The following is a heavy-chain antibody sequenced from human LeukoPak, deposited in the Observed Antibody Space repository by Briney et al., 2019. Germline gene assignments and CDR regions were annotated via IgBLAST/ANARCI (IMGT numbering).Heavy chain of an antibody. J-gene: IGHJ4*02. CDR2: INPYGGGT. CDR1: GYRFTAYY. D-gene: IGHD3-16*01. Sequence: ASVKVSCKASGYRFTAYYIHWVRQARGQRLEYMGWINPYGGGTNYARKFQGRVTMTRDASITTTYMELSRLRSDDSAIYYCARESSWGGGSSDYWGQGTLLTVSS. V-gene: IGHV1-2*02. CDR3: ARESSWGGGSSDY.